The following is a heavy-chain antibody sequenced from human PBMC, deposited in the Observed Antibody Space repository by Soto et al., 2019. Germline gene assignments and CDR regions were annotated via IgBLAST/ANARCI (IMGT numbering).Heavy chain of an antibody. CDR1: GYTFSNYD. CDR3: AKVSRKGSAIDFEY. D-gene: IGHD3-10*01. J-gene: IGHJ4*02. V-gene: IGHV1-8*01. Sequence: QVQLVQSGAELKKPGASVKVSCKASGYTFSNYDMNWVRQATGQGPEWIGWVNPNNGDTGYAQKFQGRVTLTTDIFTHTAYMELTSLRSEDTEIYYCAKVSRKGSAIDFEYWGQGTLITVSS. CDR2: VNPNNGDT.